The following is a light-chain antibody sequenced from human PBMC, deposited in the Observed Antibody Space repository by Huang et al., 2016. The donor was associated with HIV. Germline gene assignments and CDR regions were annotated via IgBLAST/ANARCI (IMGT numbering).Light chain of an antibody. J-gene: IGKJ5*01. CDR1: QDIGTS. Sequence: AVQLTQSPSSLSASVGDTVIISCRASQDIGTSVASYQQSTGRAPKLLISAASTLQTGVPSRFSGDSAGTYFTLFITNLQPEDFATYYCQQLHTYPITFGQGTRLDMK. V-gene: IGKV1-13*02. CDR3: QQLHTYPIT. CDR2: AAS.